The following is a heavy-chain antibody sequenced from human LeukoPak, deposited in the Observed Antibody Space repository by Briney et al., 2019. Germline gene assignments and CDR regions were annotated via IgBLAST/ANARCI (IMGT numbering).Heavy chain of an antibody. Sequence: PGGSPRLSCGASGFTFSNSAMYWVRQAPGKGLEFVSVISTNGDRTYYADSVKGRFTISRDNSKNTLYLQMGSLRADDMAVYYCARGVAISSSGWYDTFDYWGQGALVTISS. CDR1: GFTFSNSA. D-gene: IGHD6-19*01. CDR2: ISTNGDRT. J-gene: IGHJ4*02. CDR3: ARGVAISSSGWYDTFDY. V-gene: IGHV3-64*02.